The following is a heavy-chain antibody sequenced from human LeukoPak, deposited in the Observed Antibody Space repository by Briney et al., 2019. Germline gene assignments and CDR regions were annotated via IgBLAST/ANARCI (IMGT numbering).Heavy chain of an antibody. CDR3: ARFRGYYFHYGMDV. CDR1: GYTFTGYY. Sequence: GASVKVSCEASGYTFTGYYMHWVRQAPGQGLEWMGRINPNSGGTNYAQKFQDRVTMTRDTSISTAYMELSRLRSDDTAVYYCARFRGYYFHYGMDVWGQGTTVTVSS. J-gene: IGHJ6*02. CDR2: INPNSGGT. V-gene: IGHV1-2*06.